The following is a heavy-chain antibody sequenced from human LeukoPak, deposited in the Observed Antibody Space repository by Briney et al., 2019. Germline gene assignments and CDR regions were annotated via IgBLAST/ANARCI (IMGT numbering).Heavy chain of an antibody. D-gene: IGHD6-13*01. Sequence: GGSLRLSCAASGFTFDDYAMHWVRQAPGKGLEWVSGISWNSGSIGYADSVKGRFTISRDNAENSLYLQMNSLRAEDTALYYCAKDTSSSWQDYYYYGMDVWGQGTTVTVSS. CDR3: AKDTSSSWQDYYYYGMDV. CDR2: ISWNSGSI. V-gene: IGHV3-9*01. CDR1: GFTFDDYA. J-gene: IGHJ6*02.